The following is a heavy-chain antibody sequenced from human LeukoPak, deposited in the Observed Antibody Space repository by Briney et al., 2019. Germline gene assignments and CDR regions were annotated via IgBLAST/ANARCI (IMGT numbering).Heavy chain of an antibody. CDR3: ARDRWEYYYGSGSYYIY. V-gene: IGHV3-7*01. Sequence: GGSLRLSCAASGFTFSSYWMSWVRQAPGKGLEWVANIKQDGSAKYYVDSVKGRFTFSRDNAKNSLYLQMNSRRAEDTAVYYCARDRWEYYYGSGSYYIYWGQGTLVTVSS. CDR2: IKQDGSAK. CDR1: GFTFSSYW. D-gene: IGHD3-10*01. J-gene: IGHJ4*02.